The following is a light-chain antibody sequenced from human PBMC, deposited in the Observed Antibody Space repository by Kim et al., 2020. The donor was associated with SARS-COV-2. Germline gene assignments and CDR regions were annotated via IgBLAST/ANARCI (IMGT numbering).Light chain of an antibody. CDR3: QQSFSIPPT. Sequence: ASVGDRVTITCRASDGISRYLNWYQQRRGKAPKLLIYATTDLQPGVPSRFSGSGSQTDFTLTINSVQPEDSATYYCQQSFSIPPTFGRGTRLEIK. CDR1: DGISRY. J-gene: IGKJ5*01. CDR2: ATT. V-gene: IGKV1-39*01.